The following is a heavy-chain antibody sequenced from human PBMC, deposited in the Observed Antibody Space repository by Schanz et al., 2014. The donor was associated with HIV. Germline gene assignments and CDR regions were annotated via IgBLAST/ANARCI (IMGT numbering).Heavy chain of an antibody. V-gene: IGHV3-74*01. Sequence: EVQLVESGGDLVQPGGSLRLSCAASGFTFSNYWMHWVRQAPGKGLVWVSRMDLDGSTTNYADSVKGRFTISRDNAKNTLYLQMDSLRAEDTAVYYCARENWDVAIGYSWGQGVLVIVSA. CDR3: ARENWDVAIGYS. J-gene: IGHJ5*02. D-gene: IGHD1-1*01. CDR2: MDLDGSTT. CDR1: GFTFSNYW.